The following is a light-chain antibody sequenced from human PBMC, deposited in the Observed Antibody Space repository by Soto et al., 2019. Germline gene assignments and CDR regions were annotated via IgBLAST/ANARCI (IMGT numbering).Light chain of an antibody. CDR3: QQYGSSLALT. CDR2: RAS. CDR1: QSVDSL. Sequence: EIVMTQSPATLSVSPGETATLSCKTSQSVDSLLAWYQQKPGQAPRLLIYRASTRTTGIPARFSGSGSGTDFTLTISRLEPEDFAVYYCQQYGSSLALTFGGGTKVDIK. V-gene: IGKV3-15*01. J-gene: IGKJ4*01.